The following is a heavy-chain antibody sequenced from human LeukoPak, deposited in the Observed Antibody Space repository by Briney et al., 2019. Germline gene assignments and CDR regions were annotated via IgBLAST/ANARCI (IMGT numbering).Heavy chain of an antibody. CDR2: IGSDGTKK. V-gene: IGHV3-30*04. CDR3: ARQMTSTRFFDS. D-gene: IGHD5/OR15-5a*01. J-gene: IGHJ4*02. CDR1: GFIFSDHA. Sequence: GRSLRLSCVASGFIFSDHAFHWVRQSPDKGLEWVALIGSDGTKKYYADSVQGRFTVSRENSKNTLFLQMNTVRADDTAVYFCARQMTSTRFFDSWGQGTLVTVSS.